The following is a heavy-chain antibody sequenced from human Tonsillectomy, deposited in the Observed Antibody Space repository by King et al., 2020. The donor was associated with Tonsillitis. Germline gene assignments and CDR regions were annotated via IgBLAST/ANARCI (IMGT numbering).Heavy chain of an antibody. CDR3: ARDGRFVVVPSV. D-gene: IGHD2-21*01. J-gene: IGHJ4*02. CDR1: GFTFSTYW. CDR2: IKPDGSEK. Sequence: VQLVESGGGWVQPGGSLRLSCAASGFTFSTYWMSWVRLVPGKGLEWVATIKPDGSEKYYVDVVKGRFTVSRDNAKNSLYLQMNSLRAEDTAVYYCARDGRFVVVPSVWGQGTLVTVSS. V-gene: IGHV3-7*01.